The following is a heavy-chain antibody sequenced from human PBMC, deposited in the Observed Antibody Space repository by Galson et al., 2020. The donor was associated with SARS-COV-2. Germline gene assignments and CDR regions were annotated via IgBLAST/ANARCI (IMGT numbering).Heavy chain of an antibody. CDR2: IGTAGDT. D-gene: IGHD6-19*01. Sequence: GESLKISCAASGFTFSSYDMHWVRQATGKGLEWVSAIGTAGDTYYPGSVKGRFTISRENAKNSLYLQMNSLRAGGTAVYYCARGVSALAVADSRYCFYYYMDGWGKGTTVTVSS. CDR3: ARGVSALAVADSRYCFYYYMDG. V-gene: IGHV3-13*01. J-gene: IGHJ6*03. CDR1: GFTFSSYD.